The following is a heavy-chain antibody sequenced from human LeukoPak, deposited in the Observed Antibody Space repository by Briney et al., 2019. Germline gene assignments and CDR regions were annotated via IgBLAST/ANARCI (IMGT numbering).Heavy chain of an antibody. Sequence: ASVKVSCKASGYTFTAYYVHWVRQSPGQDPEWMGWIHPNSGGTKYAQNFQGRVTIARDTSITTAYMELSSLRSDDTAVYYCARGDIYWDYWGQGTQVTVSS. CDR2: IHPNSGGT. CDR1: GYTFTAYY. D-gene: IGHD2-15*01. CDR3: ARGDIYWDY. V-gene: IGHV1-2*02. J-gene: IGHJ4*02.